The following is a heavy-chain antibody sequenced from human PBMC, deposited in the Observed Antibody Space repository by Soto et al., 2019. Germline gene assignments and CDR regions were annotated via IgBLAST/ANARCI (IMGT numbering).Heavy chain of an antibody. CDR1: GFTFSSYW. CDR2: IKQDGNEK. V-gene: IGHV3-7*01. J-gene: IGHJ5*02. Sequence: VGSLRLSCAASGFTFSSYWMSWDRQAPGKGLEWVANIKQDGNEKNYVDSVKGRFTISRDNAKNSLYLQMNSLRDEDTAVYYCARDRRIWGPDWFDPRGQGTLVTLSS. D-gene: IGHD3-16*01. CDR3: ARDRRIWGPDWFDP.